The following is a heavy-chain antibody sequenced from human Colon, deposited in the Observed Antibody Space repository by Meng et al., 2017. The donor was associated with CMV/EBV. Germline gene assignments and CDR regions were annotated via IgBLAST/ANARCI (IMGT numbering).Heavy chain of an antibody. J-gene: IGHJ4*02. CDR3: ARDRASLYYQFDS. V-gene: IGHV1-2*06. CDR1: GYSFTGYY. Sequence: QVQLVQSGFDVKRPGPSVTVSCKASGYSFTGYYLHWLRQAPGQRLEWLGRINTDDGDTKYALKFRGRATMTRDTSITTAYMELDGLTSDDTATYYCARDRASLYYQFDSWGQGTLVTVSS. D-gene: IGHD5/OR15-5a*01. CDR2: INTDDGDT.